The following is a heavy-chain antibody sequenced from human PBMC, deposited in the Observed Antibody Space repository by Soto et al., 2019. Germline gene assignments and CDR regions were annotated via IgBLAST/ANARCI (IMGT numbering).Heavy chain of an antibody. CDR3: ARDLDVTTVTTSFDS. V-gene: IGHV1-46*01. J-gene: IGHJ4*02. Sequence: GASVKVSCKTSGFTFSKYYMHWLRQVPGQGLEWVGVINPSGRTTSYAQKFLGRVSVTRDASTATVYLELNSLRSADTAVYYCARDLDVTTVTTSFDSWGQGTLV. CDR1: GFTFSKYY. D-gene: IGHD4-17*01. CDR2: INPSGRTT.